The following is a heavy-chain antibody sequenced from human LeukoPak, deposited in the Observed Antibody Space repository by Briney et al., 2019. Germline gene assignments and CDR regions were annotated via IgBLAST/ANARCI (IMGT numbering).Heavy chain of an antibody. CDR1: GGSISSDSYY. J-gene: IGHJ3*02. Sequence: SETLSLTCTVSGGSISSDSYYWSWIRQPAGKGLEWIGRIYASGTTDYNPSLKSRVTISVDTSKNQFSLKLSSVTAADTAVYYCTRSVYIWGQGTMVTVSS. CDR2: IYASGTT. CDR3: TRSVYI. V-gene: IGHV4-61*02. D-gene: IGHD5/OR15-5a*01.